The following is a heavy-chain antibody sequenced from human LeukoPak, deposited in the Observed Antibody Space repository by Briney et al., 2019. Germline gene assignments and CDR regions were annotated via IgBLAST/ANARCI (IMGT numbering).Heavy chain of an antibody. J-gene: IGHJ5*02. V-gene: IGHV1-69*13. D-gene: IGHD6-6*01. Sequence: SVKVSCKASGGTFSSYAISWVRQAPGQGLEWMGGIIPIFGTANYAQKFQGRVTITADESTSTAYMELSSLRSEDTAVCYCARAGEYSSSWARNWFDPWGQGTLVTVSS. CDR2: IIPIFGTA. CDR1: GGTFSSYA. CDR3: ARAGEYSSSWARNWFDP.